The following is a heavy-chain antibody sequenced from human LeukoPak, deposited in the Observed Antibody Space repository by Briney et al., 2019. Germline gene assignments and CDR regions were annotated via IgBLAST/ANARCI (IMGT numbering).Heavy chain of an antibody. D-gene: IGHD6-6*01. J-gene: IGHJ4*02. V-gene: IGHV3-9*01. CDR2: ISWNSGSI. Sequence: GGSLRLSCAASGFTFDDYAMHWVRQAPGKGLEWVSGISWNSGSIGYADSVKGRFTISRDNAKNSLYLQMNSLRAEDTAVYCCARQRAKAGIAARHGCYFDYWGQGTLVTVSS. CDR3: ARQRAKAGIAARHGCYFDY. CDR1: GFTFDDYA.